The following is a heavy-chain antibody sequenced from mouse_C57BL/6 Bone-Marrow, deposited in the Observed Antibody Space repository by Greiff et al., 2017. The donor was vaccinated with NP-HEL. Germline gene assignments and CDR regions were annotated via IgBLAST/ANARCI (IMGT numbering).Heavy chain of an antibody. J-gene: IGHJ2*01. Sequence: QVQLQQPGAELVKPGASVKLSCKASGYTFTSYWMQWVKQRPGQGLEWIGEIDPSDSYTNYNQEFKGKATLTVDTSSSTAYMQLSSLTSEDSAVYYCAREGFHSTATLFDYWGQGTTLTVSS. CDR3: AREGFHSTATLFDY. D-gene: IGHD1-2*01. V-gene: IGHV1-50*01. CDR1: GYTFTSYW. CDR2: IDPSDSYT.